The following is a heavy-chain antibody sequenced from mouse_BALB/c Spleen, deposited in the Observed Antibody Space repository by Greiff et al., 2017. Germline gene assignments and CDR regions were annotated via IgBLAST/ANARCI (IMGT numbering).Heavy chain of an antibody. CDR2: IYPYNGGT. Sequence: VQLKESGPELVKPGASVKISCKASGYTFTDYNMHWVKQSHGKSLEWIGYIYPYNGGTGYNQKFKSKATLTVDNSSSTAYMELRSLTSEDSAVYYCAYYYGSSWFAYWGQGTLVTVSA. CDR1: GYTFTDYN. V-gene: IGHV1S29*02. D-gene: IGHD1-1*01. J-gene: IGHJ3*01. CDR3: AYYYGSSWFAY.